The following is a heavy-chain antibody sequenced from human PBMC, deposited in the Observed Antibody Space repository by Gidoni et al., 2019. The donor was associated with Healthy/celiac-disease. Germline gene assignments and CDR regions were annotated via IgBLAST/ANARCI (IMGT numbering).Heavy chain of an antibody. D-gene: IGHD7-27*01. CDR1: GFTFSSYW. Sequence: EVQLVESGGGLVQPGGSLSLSCAASGFTFSSYWMSWVRQAPGKGLEWVANIKQDGSEKYYVDSVKGRFTISRDNAKNSLYLQMNSLRAEDTAVYYCARVDYLGWFDPWGQGTLVTVSS. J-gene: IGHJ5*02. CDR3: ARVDYLGWFDP. V-gene: IGHV3-7*01. CDR2: IKQDGSEK.